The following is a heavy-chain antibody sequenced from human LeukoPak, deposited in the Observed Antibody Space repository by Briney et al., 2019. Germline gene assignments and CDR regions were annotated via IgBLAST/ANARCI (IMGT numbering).Heavy chain of an antibody. D-gene: IGHD3-22*01. V-gene: IGHV3-48*01. Sequence: QPGGSLRLSCAASGFTFSSYSMNWVRQAPGKGLEWVSYISSSSSTIYYADSVKGRFTISRDNAKNSLYLQMNSLRAEDTAVYYCAKGDGGAYDNSGWVDYFDYWGQGTLVTVSS. J-gene: IGHJ4*02. CDR3: AKGDGGAYDNSGWVDYFDY. CDR2: ISSSSSTI. CDR1: GFTFSSYS.